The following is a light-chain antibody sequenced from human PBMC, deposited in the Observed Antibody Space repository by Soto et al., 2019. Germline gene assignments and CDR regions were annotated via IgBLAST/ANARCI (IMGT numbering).Light chain of an antibody. CDR3: CSYAGTYTLDV. CDR1: SSDVGGYNR. Sequence: QSALSQPRSVSGSPGQSVTISCTGTSSDVGGYNRVSWYQQDPGKAPKLMIFDVSKRPSGVPDRFSGSKSGDTASLTISGLQPEDEADYYCCSYAGTYTLDVFGTGTKVTVL. J-gene: IGLJ1*01. CDR2: DVS. V-gene: IGLV2-11*01.